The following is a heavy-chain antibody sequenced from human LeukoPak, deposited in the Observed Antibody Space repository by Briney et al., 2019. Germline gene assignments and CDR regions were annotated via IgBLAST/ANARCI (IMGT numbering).Heavy chain of an antibody. J-gene: IGHJ4*02. CDR1: GFTFSSYW. CDR3: ARDTAMVIQTYYFDY. D-gene: IGHD5-18*01. Sequence: GGSLRLSCAASGFTFSSYWMSWVRQAPGKGLGWVANIKQDGSEKYYVDSVKGRFTISRDNAKNSLYLQMNSLRAEDTAVYYCARDTAMVIQTYYFDYWGQGTLVTVSS. V-gene: IGHV3-7*01. CDR2: IKQDGSEK.